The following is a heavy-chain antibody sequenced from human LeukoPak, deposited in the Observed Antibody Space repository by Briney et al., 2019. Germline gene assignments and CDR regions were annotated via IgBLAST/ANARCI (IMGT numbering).Heavy chain of an antibody. CDR1: GGTFSSYA. CDR2: IIPIFGTA. J-gene: IGHJ3*02. CDR3: ASAGGIVVVPAAVAFDI. D-gene: IGHD2-2*01. V-gene: IGHV1-69*05. Sequence: SVKLSCKASGGTFSSYAISWVRQAPGQGLEWMGGIIPIFGTANYAQKFQGRVTITTDESTSTAYMELSSLRSEDTAVYYCASAGGIVVVPAAVAFDIWGQGTMVTVSS.